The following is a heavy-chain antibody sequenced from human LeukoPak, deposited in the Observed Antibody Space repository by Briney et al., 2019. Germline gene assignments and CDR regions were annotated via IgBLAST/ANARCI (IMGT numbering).Heavy chain of an antibody. J-gene: IGHJ6*03. Sequence: GGSLRLSCAASGFTFDDYGMSWVRQAPGKGLEWVSGINWNGGSTGYADSVKGRFTISRDNAKNSLYLQMNSLRAEDTALYYCAREIASGITICGVVIPAYMDVWGKGTTVTVSS. V-gene: IGHV3-20*04. CDR3: AREIASGITICGVVIPAYMDV. CDR1: GFTFDDYG. D-gene: IGHD3-3*01. CDR2: INWNGGST.